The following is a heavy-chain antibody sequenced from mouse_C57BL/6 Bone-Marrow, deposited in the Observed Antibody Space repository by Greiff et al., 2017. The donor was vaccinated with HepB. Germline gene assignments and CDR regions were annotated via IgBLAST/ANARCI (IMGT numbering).Heavy chain of an antibody. CDR3: ARGTGWFLDY. D-gene: IGHD2-3*01. CDR1: VYTFTIYW. V-gene: IGHV1-64*01. J-gene: IGHJ2*01. CDR2: IHPNSGST. Sequence: NPFASVHFSFTASVYTFTIYWMHLVKQRPGQGLEWIGIIHPNSGSTNYNEKFKSKATLTVDKSSSTAYMQLSSLTSEDSAVYYCARGTGWFLDYWGQGTTLTVSS.